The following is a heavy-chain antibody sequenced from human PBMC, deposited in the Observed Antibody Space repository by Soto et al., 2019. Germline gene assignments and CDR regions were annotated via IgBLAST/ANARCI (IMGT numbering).Heavy chain of an antibody. D-gene: IGHD6-19*01. CDR1: GFTFSSYA. V-gene: IGHV3-23*01. J-gene: IGHJ3*02. CDR3: AKVPLVGGWYEGGDDAFDI. CDR2: XSGSGGST. Sequence: EVQLLESGGGLVQPGGSLRLSCAASGFTFSSYAMSWVRQAPXXGXEXXXAXSGSGGSTYYADSVKGRFTISRDNSKNTLYLQMNSLRAEDTAVYYCAKVPLVGGWYEGGDDAFDIWGQGTMVTVSS.